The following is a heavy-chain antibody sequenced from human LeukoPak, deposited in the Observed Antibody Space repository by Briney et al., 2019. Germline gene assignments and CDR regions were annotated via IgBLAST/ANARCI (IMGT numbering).Heavy chain of an antibody. CDR2: IHHDGINK. V-gene: IGHV3-30*02. Sequence: GGSLRLSCAASGFTFSSYGMHWVRQAPGKGLDWVAFIHHDGINKYYADSVRGRFTISRDNSKNTLYLQMNSLRAEDTAVYYCANGGLRVAGTGPFDYWGQGTLVTVSS. CDR3: ANGGLRVAGTGPFDY. J-gene: IGHJ4*02. D-gene: IGHD6-19*01. CDR1: GFTFSSYG.